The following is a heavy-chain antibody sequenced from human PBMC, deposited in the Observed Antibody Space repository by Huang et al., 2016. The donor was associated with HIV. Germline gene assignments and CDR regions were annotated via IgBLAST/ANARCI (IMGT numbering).Heavy chain of an antibody. Sequence: EVQLVESGGGLVQPGGSLRLSCAASGFTFSSYCMHWVRQAPGKGLVWVSSMNSEGGSTSCADSVTGRFTSSRDNAKNTLYLQMNSLRAEDTAVYYCARDSQQWLVEDYWGQGTLVTVSS. CDR3: ARDSQQWLVEDY. D-gene: IGHD6-19*01. CDR1: GFTFSSYC. J-gene: IGHJ4*02. V-gene: IGHV3-74*01. CDR2: MNSEGGST.